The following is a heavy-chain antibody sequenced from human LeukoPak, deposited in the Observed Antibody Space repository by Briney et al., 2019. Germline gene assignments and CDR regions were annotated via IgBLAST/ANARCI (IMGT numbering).Heavy chain of an antibody. Sequence: SETLSLTCTASGGSISSSSYYWGWIRQPPGKGLEWIGSIYYSGSTYYNPSLKSRVTLSVDSSKHQFSLKLSSVTAADTAVYYCARSPRYYYDSNQIKAFDYWGQGTLVTVSS. CDR3: ARSPRYYYDSNQIKAFDY. CDR1: GGSISSSSYY. CDR2: IYYSGST. J-gene: IGHJ4*02. V-gene: IGHV4-39*07. D-gene: IGHD3-22*01.